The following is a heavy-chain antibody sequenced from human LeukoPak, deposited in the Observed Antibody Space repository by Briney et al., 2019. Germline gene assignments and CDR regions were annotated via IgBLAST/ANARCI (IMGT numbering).Heavy chain of an antibody. CDR3: ARQTEGIRFLEWLPHYFDY. CDR1: GGSISSSSYY. J-gene: IGHJ4*02. D-gene: IGHD3-3*01. Sequence: SETLSLTCTVSGGSISSSSYYWGWIRQPPGKGLEWIGSIYYSGSTYYNPSLKSRVTISVDTSKNQFSLKLSSVTAADTAVYYCARQTEGIRFLEWLPHYFDYWGQGTLVTVSS. V-gene: IGHV4-39*01. CDR2: IYYSGST.